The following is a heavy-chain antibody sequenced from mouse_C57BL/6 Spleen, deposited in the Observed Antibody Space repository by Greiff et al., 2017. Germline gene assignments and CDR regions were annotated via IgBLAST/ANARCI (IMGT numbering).Heavy chain of an antibody. Sequence: EVQLQQSGPELVKPGASVKISCKASGYTFTDYYMNWVKQSHGKSLEWIGDINPNNGGTSYNQKFKGKATLTVDKSSSTAYMELRSLTSEDSAVYYCARSRYYDYEFAYWGQGTLVTVSA. J-gene: IGHJ3*01. CDR2: INPNNGGT. V-gene: IGHV1-26*01. CDR3: ARSRYYDYEFAY. CDR1: GYTFTDYY. D-gene: IGHD2-4*01.